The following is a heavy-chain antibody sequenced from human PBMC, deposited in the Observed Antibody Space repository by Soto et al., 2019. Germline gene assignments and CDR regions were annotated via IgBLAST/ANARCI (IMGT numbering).Heavy chain of an antibody. Sequence: PSETLSLTCTASGGSISSGDYYWSWIPQRPGKDLEWIGYIYYSGSTYYNPSLNSRVTISVDTSKNQFSLKLSSVTAADTAVYYCAIASAQMSRVYYWRQGTLVTVSS. CDR2: IYYSGST. V-gene: IGHV4-30-4*01. CDR1: GGSISSGDYY. J-gene: IGHJ4*02. CDR3: AIASAQMSRVYY. D-gene: IGHD2-8*01.